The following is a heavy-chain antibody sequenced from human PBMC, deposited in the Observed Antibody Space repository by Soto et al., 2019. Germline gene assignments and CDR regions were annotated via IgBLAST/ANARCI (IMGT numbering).Heavy chain of an antibody. D-gene: IGHD3-22*01. V-gene: IGHV1-3*01. CDR2: INGGNGIT. Sequence: ASVKVTCKASGYSFTTCSIRWVRQAPGQRLEWMGLINGGNGITKFSQKFQDRVTITRDTSASTAYMELSSLRSEDTAVYYCARVAYYYDSSGYFYWGQGTLVTVS. CDR1: GYSFTTCS. CDR3: ARVAYYYDSSGYFY. J-gene: IGHJ4*02.